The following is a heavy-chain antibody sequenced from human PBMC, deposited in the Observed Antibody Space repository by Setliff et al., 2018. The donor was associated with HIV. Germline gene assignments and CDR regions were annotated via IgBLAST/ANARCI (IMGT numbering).Heavy chain of an antibody. CDR3: ARGRRSDYYDSDGYLYYYFDL. CDR2: IIPFLGTT. V-gene: IGHV1-69*16. D-gene: IGHD3-22*01. J-gene: IGHJ2*01. CDR1: GDTFSSYS. Sequence: GASVKVSCKTSGDTFSSYSVSWVRQAPGQGLQWMGGIIPFLGTTNYAQKFQDRVRITTDEAAPAAPATTVYMELSSLRSDDTAVYYCARGRRSDYYDSDGYLYYYFDLWGRGTLVTVSS.